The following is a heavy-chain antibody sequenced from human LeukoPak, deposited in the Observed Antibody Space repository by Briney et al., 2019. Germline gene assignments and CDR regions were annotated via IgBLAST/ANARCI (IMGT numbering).Heavy chain of an antibody. D-gene: IGHD2-15*01. V-gene: IGHV1-8*02. J-gene: IGHJ4*02. CDR1: GYTFTSYD. CDR2: MNPNSGNT. Sequence: ASVKVSCKASGYTFTSYDINWVRQATGQGLEWVGWMNPNSGNTGYAQKFQGRVSITRNTSISTAYMELSRLRSEDTAVYYCARYNGRWELQLGYWGQGTLVTVSS. CDR3: ARYNGRWELQLGY.